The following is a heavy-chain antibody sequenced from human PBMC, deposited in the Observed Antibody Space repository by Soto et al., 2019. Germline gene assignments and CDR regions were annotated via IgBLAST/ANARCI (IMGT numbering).Heavy chain of an antibody. CDR2: IGWNGGSI. CDR1: GFTFDDYA. V-gene: IGHV3-9*01. J-gene: IGHJ4*02. D-gene: IGHD3-9*01. Sequence: EVQLVESGGGLVQPGRSLRLSCAASGFTFDDYAMHWVRQAPGKGLEWVSGIGWNGGSIAYADSVKGRFTISRDNAKNYLYLQMNRLRAEDAALYYCAKSNYDFLTGYYYFDYWGQGTLVTVSS. CDR3: AKSNYDFLTGYYYFDY.